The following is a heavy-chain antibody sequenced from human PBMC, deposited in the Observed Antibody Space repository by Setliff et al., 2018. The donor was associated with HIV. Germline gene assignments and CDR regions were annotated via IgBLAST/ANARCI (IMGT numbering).Heavy chain of an antibody. CDR1: GDSVSSDNYF. Sequence: PSETLSLTCTVSGDSVSSDNYFWVWVRQPPGKGLEWMGNIFHSGNTYYSPSLKSRVTMSLDTSMNQCSLKLTSVTAADTALYYCARYRRFADYIDVWGKGTTVTVSS. D-gene: IGHD1-26*01. CDR2: IFHSGNT. V-gene: IGHV4-39*01. CDR3: ARYRRFADYIDV. J-gene: IGHJ6*03.